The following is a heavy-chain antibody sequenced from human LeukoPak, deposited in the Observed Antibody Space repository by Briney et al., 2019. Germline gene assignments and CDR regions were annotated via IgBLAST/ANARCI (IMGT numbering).Heavy chain of an antibody. J-gene: IGHJ4*02. V-gene: IGHV3-11*01. CDR1: GFTFSDYY. CDR3: ARMDYYGSGSSIRS. D-gene: IGHD3-10*01. Sequence: NSGGSLRLSCAASGFTFSDYYMSWIRQAPGKGLEWVSYISSSGSTIYYADSVKGRFTISRDNAKNSLYLQMNSLRAEDTAVYYCARMDYYGSGSSIRSWGQGTLATVSS. CDR2: ISSSGSTI.